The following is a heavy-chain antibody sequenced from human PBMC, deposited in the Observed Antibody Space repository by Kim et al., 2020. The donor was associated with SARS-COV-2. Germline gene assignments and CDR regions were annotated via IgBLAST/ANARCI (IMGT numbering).Heavy chain of an antibody. CDR3: AKDEFSRVGAGSSGGGPHY. CDR2: ISYDGSNK. V-gene: IGHV3-30*18. D-gene: IGHD1-26*01. Sequence: GGSLRLSCAASGFTFSSYGMHWVRQAPGKGLEWVAVISYDGSNKYYADSVKGRFTISRDNSKNTLYLQMNSLRAEDTAVYYCAKDEFSRVGAGSSGGGPHYWGQGTLVTVSS. CDR1: GFTFSSYG. J-gene: IGHJ4*02.